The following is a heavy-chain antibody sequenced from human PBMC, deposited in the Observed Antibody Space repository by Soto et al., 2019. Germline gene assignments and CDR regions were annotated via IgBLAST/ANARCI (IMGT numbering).Heavy chain of an antibody. D-gene: IGHD5-12*01. Sequence: SETLSLTCTVSGGSISSYYWSWIRQPPGKGLEWIGYIYYSGSTNYNPSLKSRVTISVDTSKNQFPLKLSSVTAADTAVYYCARDKVGYSGYARFDYWGQGTLVTVSS. V-gene: IGHV4-59*01. CDR3: ARDKVGYSGYARFDY. J-gene: IGHJ4*02. CDR1: GGSISSYY. CDR2: IYYSGST.